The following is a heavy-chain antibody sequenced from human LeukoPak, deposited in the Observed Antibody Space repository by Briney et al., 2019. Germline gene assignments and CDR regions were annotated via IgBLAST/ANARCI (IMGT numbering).Heavy chain of an antibody. V-gene: IGHV3-23*01. CDR2: ISGSGGST. CDR1: GFTFSSYA. Sequence: PGGSLRLSCAASGFTFSSYAMSWVRQAPGKGLEWVSAISGSGGSTYYADSVKGRFTISRDNSKNTLYLQMNSLRAEDTAVYYCAKGSYCSGGSCPGNYWGQGTLVTVSS. CDR3: AKGSYCSGGSCPGNY. D-gene: IGHD2-15*01. J-gene: IGHJ4*02.